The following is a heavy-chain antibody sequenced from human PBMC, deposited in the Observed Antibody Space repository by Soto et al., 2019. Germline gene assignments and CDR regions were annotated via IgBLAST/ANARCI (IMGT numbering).Heavy chain of an antibody. Sequence: ASVKVSCKASGYTFTSYAMHWVRQAPGQRLEWMGWINAGNGNTKYSQKFQGRVTITRDTSASTAYVELSSLRSEDTAVYYCARDLGRGNPYYYYYGMDVWGQGTTVTGSS. D-gene: IGHD4-4*01. CDR1: GYTFTSYA. CDR2: INAGNGNT. V-gene: IGHV1-3*01. J-gene: IGHJ6*02. CDR3: ARDLGRGNPYYYYYGMDV.